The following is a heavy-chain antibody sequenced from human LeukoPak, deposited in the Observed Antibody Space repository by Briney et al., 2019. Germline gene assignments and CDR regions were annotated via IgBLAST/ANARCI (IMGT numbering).Heavy chain of an antibody. CDR2: IYYSGST. V-gene: IGHV4-59*01. CDR1: GDSISSYY. D-gene: IGHD3-16*01. CDR3: ARGGVVMDV. J-gene: IGHJ6*03. Sequence: SETLSLTCTVSGDSISSYYWSWIRQPPGKGLEWIGYIYYSGSTNYYPSLKSRVTISVDTSKNQFSVNLGYVTAADTAVYYWARGGVVMDVWGKGTTVTVSS.